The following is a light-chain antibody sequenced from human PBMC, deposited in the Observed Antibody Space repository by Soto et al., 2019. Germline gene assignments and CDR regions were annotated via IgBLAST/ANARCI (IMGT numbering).Light chain of an antibody. V-gene: IGKV3-20*01. CDR1: QSVSSSF. J-gene: IGKJ5*01. Sequence: EIVLTQSPGTLSLSPGERATLSCRASQSVSSSFLAWYQQKPGQAPRLLIFGASNRATGIPDRFSGSGSETDFTLTISSLQSEDFALYYCQQYNNWPPITFGQGTRLEIK. CDR2: GAS. CDR3: QQYNNWPPIT.